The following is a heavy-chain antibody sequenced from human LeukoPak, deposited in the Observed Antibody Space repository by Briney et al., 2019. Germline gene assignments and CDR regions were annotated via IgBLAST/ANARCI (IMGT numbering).Heavy chain of an antibody. Sequence: PSQTLSLTCTASGGSISSGSYYWSWIRQPAGQGLEWIGRVYTSGSTNYNPSLKSRVTISVDTSKNQFSLKLSSVTAADTAVYYCARDSGDQYYFDYWGQGTLVTVSS. D-gene: IGHD1-1*01. V-gene: IGHV4-61*02. CDR1: GGSISSGSYY. CDR2: VYTSGST. J-gene: IGHJ4*02. CDR3: ARDSGDQYYFDY.